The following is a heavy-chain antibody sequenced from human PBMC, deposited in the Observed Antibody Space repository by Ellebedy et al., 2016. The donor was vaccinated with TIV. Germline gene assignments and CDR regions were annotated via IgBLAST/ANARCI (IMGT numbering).Heavy chain of an antibody. CDR2: IYYSGNT. Sequence: MPSETLSLTCTVSGGSISSYYWSWIRQPPGKGLEWIGYIYYSGNTNYNPSLKSRVTISVDTSKNQFSLKLSSVTAADTAVYYCARGDEIPFDYWGQGTLVTVSS. J-gene: IGHJ4*02. V-gene: IGHV4-59*01. CDR1: GGSISSYY. D-gene: IGHD2-21*01. CDR3: ARGDEIPFDY.